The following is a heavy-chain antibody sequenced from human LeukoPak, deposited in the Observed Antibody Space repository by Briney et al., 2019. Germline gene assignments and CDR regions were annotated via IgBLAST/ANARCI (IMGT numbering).Heavy chain of an antibody. CDR1: GGSISSRSYY. J-gene: IGHJ5*02. V-gene: IGHV4-39*01. D-gene: IGHD3-9*01. Sequence: SETLSLTCTVSGGSISSRSYYWGWIRQPPGKGLEWIGSIYYSGSTYYNPSLKSRVTISVDTSKNQFSLKLSSVTAADTAVYYCARRMGLTINWFDPWGQGTLVTVSS. CDR3: ARRMGLTINWFDP. CDR2: IYYSGST.